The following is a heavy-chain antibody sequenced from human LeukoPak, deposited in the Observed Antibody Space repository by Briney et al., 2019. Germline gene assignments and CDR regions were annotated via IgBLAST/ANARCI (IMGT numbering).Heavy chain of an antibody. CDR1: GLTFRSFW. V-gene: IGHV3-7*01. J-gene: IGHJ4*02. D-gene: IGHD5-24*01. CDR2: INQEGSEK. CDR3: ARERDGRFFDY. Sequence: GGSLRLSCEVSGLTFRSFWMSWVRQAPGKGLEWVANINQEGSEKYFVGSVKGRFTISRDNAKNSLHLQMNTLTAEDTAVYYCARERDGRFFDYWGQGTLVTVSS.